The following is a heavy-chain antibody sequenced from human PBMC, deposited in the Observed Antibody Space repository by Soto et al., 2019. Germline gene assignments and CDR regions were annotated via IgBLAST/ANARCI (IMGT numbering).Heavy chain of an antibody. CDR2: IYRTGST. V-gene: IGHV4-4*02. Sequence: SETLSLTCAVSGGSFTSNNWWTWVRQPPGQGLEWIGEIYRTGSTNYNPSLKSRVTISLDKSENQFSLKVTSLTAADTAVYYCASREQGPSVDYWGQGNVVTVS. CDR1: GGSFTSNNW. D-gene: IGHD1-26*01. CDR3: ASREQGPSVDY. J-gene: IGHJ4*02.